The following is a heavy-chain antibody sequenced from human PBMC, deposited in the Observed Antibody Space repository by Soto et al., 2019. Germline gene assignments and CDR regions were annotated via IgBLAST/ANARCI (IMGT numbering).Heavy chain of an antibody. J-gene: IGHJ6*02. CDR2: ISGSGGST. CDR3: AKVGSRDFYDSSGYYYYYGMDV. V-gene: IGHV3-23*01. Sequence: PGGSLRLSCAASGFTFSSYAMSWVRQAPGKGLEWVSAISGSGGSTYYADSVKGRFTISRDNSKNTLYLQMNSLRAEDTAVYYCAKVGSRDFYDSSGYYYYYGMDVWGQGTTVTVSS. D-gene: IGHD3-22*01. CDR1: GFTFSSYA.